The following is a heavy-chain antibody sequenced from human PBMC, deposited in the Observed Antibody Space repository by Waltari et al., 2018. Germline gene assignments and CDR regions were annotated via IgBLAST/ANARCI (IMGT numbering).Heavy chain of an antibody. J-gene: IGHJ6*02. CDR3: AKDSVATNPGPLYYYYGMDV. CDR1: GGTFSSYA. Sequence: QVQLVQSGAEVKKPGSSVKVSCKASGGTFSSYAISWVRQAPGQGLGWMGRIIPICGTANYAQKFQGRVTITADKSTSTAYMELNSLRAEDTAVYYCAKDSVATNPGPLYYYYGMDVWGQGTTVTVSS. CDR2: IIPICGTA. V-gene: IGHV1-69*08. D-gene: IGHD5-12*01.